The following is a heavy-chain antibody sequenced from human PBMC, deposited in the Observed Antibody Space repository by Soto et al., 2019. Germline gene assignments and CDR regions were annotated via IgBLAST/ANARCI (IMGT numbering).Heavy chain of an antibody. D-gene: IGHD2-21*01. CDR2: IYYRSNT. Sequence: PSETLSLTCTVSHGSVSSVPFYWTWIRQHPGKGLEGVGYIYYRSNTYYRPSHKRRVSISIDTSQNQFSLILKTVTAADTSVYYYGRSAYGISDFDHLGQGTLVTVSS. CDR1: HGSVSSVPFY. V-gene: IGHV4-31*03. CDR3: GRSAYGISDFDH. J-gene: IGHJ4*02.